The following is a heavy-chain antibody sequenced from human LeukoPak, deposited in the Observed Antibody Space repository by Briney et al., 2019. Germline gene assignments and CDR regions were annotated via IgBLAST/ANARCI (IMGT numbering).Heavy chain of an antibody. CDR1: GYTFTGYY. D-gene: IGHD2-8*01. V-gene: IGHV1-2*02. CDR3: ARVLILGCTNSVCQYYFDY. J-gene: IGHJ4*02. Sequence: ASVKVSCKASGYTFTGYYMHWVRQAPGQGLEWMGWINPNSGGTNYAQKFQGRVTMTRDTSISTAYMELSRLRSDDTAVYYCARVLILGCTNSVCQYYFDYWGQGTLVTVSS. CDR2: INPNSGGT.